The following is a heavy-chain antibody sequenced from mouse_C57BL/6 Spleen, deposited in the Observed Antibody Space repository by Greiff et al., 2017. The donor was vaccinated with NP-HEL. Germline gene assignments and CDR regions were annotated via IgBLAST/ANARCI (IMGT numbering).Heavy chain of an antibody. Sequence: VQLQESGAELMKPGASVKLSCKATGYTFTGYWIAWVKQRPGHGLEWIGEILPGSGSTNYNEKFKGTATFTADTSSNTAYMQLSSLTTEDSAIYYGARGGYYGSSSYYSDYWGQGTTLTVSS. CDR3: ARGGYYGSSSYYSDY. D-gene: IGHD1-1*01. V-gene: IGHV1-9*01. CDR1: GYTFTGYW. CDR2: ILPGSGST. J-gene: IGHJ2*01.